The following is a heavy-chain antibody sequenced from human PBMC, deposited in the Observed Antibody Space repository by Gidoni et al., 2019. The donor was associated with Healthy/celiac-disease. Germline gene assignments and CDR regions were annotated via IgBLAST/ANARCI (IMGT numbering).Heavy chain of an antibody. CDR3: ARAYLYDFWSGYYFGR. CDR2: IYYSGST. CDR1: GGSISRGDYY. D-gene: IGHD3-3*01. V-gene: IGHV4-30-4*01. J-gene: IGHJ4*02. Sequence: QVQLQESGPGLVKPSQTLSLTCTVSGGSISRGDYYWSWIRQPPGKGLEWIGYIYYSGSTYYNPSLKSRVTISVDTSKNQFSLKLSSVTAADTAVYYCARAYLYDFWSGYYFGRWGQGTLVTVSS.